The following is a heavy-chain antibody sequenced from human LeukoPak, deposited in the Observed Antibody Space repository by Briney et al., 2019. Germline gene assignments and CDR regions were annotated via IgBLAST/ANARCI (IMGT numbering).Heavy chain of an antibody. Sequence: KPSETLSLTCTVSGGSISSYYWSWIRQPPGKGLEWIGYIYYSGSTNYNPSLKSRVTISVDTSKNQFSLKLSSVTAADTAVYYCARRDSTRGYAFDIWGQGTMVTVSS. V-gene: IGHV4-59*01. CDR3: ARRDSTRGYAFDI. CDR1: GGSISSYY. D-gene: IGHD2-2*01. J-gene: IGHJ3*02. CDR2: IYYSGST.